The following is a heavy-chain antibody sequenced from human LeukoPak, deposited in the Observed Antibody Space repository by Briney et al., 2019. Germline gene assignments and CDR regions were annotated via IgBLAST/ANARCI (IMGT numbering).Heavy chain of an antibody. CDR3: ARDGGYCSGGSCYSYYFDY. V-gene: IGHV3-7*01. Sequence: GGSLRLSCAASGFTFSSYWMSWVRQAPGKGLEWVANIEQDGSEKYYVDSVKGRFTISRDNAKNSLYLQMNSLRAEDTAVYYCARDGGYCSGGSCYSYYFDYWGQGTLVTVSS. CDR2: IEQDGSEK. J-gene: IGHJ4*02. CDR1: GFTFSSYW. D-gene: IGHD2-15*01.